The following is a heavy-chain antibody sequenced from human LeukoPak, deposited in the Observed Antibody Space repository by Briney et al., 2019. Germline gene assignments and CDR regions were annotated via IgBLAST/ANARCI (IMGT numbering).Heavy chain of an antibody. J-gene: IGHJ4*02. CDR2: IYYSGRI. Sequence: SETLSLTCTVSGGSISTYYWSWIRQPPGKGLEWIGYIYYSGRINYNPSLKSRVTISVDTSKSQFSLKLTSVTPADTAVYYCARSVATAGRPDYWGQGTLVTVSS. CDR3: ARSVATAGRPDY. V-gene: IGHV4-59*01. CDR1: GGSISTYY. D-gene: IGHD6-13*01.